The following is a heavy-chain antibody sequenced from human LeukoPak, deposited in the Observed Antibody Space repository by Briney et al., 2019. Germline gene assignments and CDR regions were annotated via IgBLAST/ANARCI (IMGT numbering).Heavy chain of an antibody. Sequence: GGSLRLSCAASGFTFTTYAMSWVRQAPGKGLEWVSAISGPGGTTYYADSVKGRFSISRDNSKNTLYLQMNSLRAEDTAVYYCAKEGRRGDDYWGQGTLVTVSS. J-gene: IGHJ4*02. V-gene: IGHV3-23*01. CDR1: GFTFTTYA. D-gene: IGHD3-10*01. CDR3: AKEGRRGDDY. CDR2: ISGPGGTT.